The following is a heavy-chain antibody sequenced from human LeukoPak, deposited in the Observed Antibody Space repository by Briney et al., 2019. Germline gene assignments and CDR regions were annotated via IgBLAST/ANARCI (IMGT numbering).Heavy chain of an antibody. CDR1: GDSITGYY. J-gene: IGHJ4*02. CDR2: VYHTGTS. CDR3: ARALDTWSALDY. Sequence: SETLSLTCTVSGDSITGYYWTWIRQPPGKGLEWIGYVYHTGTSNYNPSVRSRITMSVDTSKNQYSMKLTSVTAADTAVYFCARALDTWSALDYWGLGTLVTVSS. D-gene: IGHD5-18*01. V-gene: IGHV4-59*01.